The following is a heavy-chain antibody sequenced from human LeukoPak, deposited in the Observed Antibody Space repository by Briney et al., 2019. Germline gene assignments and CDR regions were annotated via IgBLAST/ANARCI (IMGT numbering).Heavy chain of an antibody. CDR3: AKEGKLGLDY. Sequence: GGSLRLXCAASGFTFSSYAMTWVRQAPGKGLEWVSGITGCGGSTTYADSVKGQFTISRDNSKNTLYLQMNSLRAEDTAVYYRAKEGKLGLDYWGQGTLVTVSS. D-gene: IGHD3-10*01. J-gene: IGHJ4*02. CDR2: ITGCGGST. V-gene: IGHV3-23*01. CDR1: GFTFSSYA.